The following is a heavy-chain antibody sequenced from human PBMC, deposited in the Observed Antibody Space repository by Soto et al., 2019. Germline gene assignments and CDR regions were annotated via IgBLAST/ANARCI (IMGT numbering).Heavy chain of an antibody. J-gene: IGHJ6*02. Sequence: SVKVSCKASGGTFSSYAISWVRQAPGQGLEWMGGIIPIFGTANYAQKIQGRVTITADESTSTAYMELSSLRSEDTAVYYCARGGRRYSNEPNYYYYYGMDVWGQGTTVTVSS. CDR2: IIPIFGTA. D-gene: IGHD4-4*01. CDR1: GGTFSSYA. V-gene: IGHV1-69*13. CDR3: ARGGRRYSNEPNYYYYYGMDV.